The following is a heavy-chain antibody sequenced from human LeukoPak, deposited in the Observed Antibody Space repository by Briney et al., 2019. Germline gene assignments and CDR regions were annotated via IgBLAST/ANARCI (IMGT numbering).Heavy chain of an antibody. CDR1: GFTFSDYY. CDR2: ISSSGSTI. V-gene: IGHV3-11*04. CDR3: ARDLQGWGYSSSWKNYYYGMDV. Sequence: GGSLRLSCAASGFTFSDYYMSWIRQAPGKGLEWVSYISSSGSTIYYADSVKGRFTISRDNAKNSLYLQMNSLRAEDTAVYYCARDLQGWGYSSSWKNYYYGMDVWGQGTTVTVSS. D-gene: IGHD6-13*01. J-gene: IGHJ6*02.